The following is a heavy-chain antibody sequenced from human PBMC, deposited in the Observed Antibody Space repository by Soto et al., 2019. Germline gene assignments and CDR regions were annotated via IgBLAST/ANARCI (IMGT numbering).Heavy chain of an antibody. Sequence: SGPTLVNPTQTLTLTCTISGSSLSTDGMCVSWIRQPPGKALEWLARIDWNDDKYYSTSLKTRLTISKDTSKNQAVLTMTKLDPADTATYYCARVWWFGEKEYFQNWGQGTLVTVSS. CDR1: GSSLSTDGMC. CDR3: ARVWWFGEKEYFQN. J-gene: IGHJ1*01. V-gene: IGHV2-70*11. D-gene: IGHD2-21*01. CDR2: IDWNDDK.